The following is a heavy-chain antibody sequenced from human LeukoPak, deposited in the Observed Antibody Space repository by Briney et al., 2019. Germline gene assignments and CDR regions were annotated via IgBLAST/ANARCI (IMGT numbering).Heavy chain of an antibody. CDR3: ARGTRPSNFDY. J-gene: IGHJ4*02. CDR1: GGSISSGDYY. Sequence: PSETLSLTCTVSGGSISSGDYYWSWIRQPPGKGLEWIGYIYYSGSTYYNPSLKSRVTISVDTSKNQFSLKLSSVTAADTAVYYCARGTRPSNFDYWGQGTLVTVSS. CDR2: IYYSGST. V-gene: IGHV4-30-4*01.